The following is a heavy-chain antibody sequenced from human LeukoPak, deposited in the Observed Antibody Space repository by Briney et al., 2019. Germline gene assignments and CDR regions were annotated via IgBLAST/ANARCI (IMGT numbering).Heavy chain of an antibody. CDR2: ISSSGSTI. CDR1: GFTFSDYY. V-gene: IGHV3-11*01. Sequence: GGSLRLSCAASGFTFSDYYMSWIRQAPGKGLEWVSYISSSGSTIYYADSVKGRFTISRDNAKNSLYLQMNSLRAEDTAVYYCALYSGSYSLSGAFDFWGQGTMVTVSS. D-gene: IGHD1-26*01. CDR3: ALYSGSYSLSGAFDF. J-gene: IGHJ3*01.